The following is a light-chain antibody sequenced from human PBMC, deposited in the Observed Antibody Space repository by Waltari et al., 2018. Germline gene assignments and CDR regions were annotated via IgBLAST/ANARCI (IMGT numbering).Light chain of an antibody. J-gene: IGKJ4*01. Sequence: EIVLTKSPGTLSLSTGERATPSCRASQSVSNNFLMWYQQKPGQAPRLLIYGASSRATGIPDRFSGSGSGTDFTLTISRLEPEDFAVYYCQQYDSIVLTFGGGTKVEI. V-gene: IGKV3-20*01. CDR1: QSVSNNF. CDR3: QQYDSIVLT. CDR2: GAS.